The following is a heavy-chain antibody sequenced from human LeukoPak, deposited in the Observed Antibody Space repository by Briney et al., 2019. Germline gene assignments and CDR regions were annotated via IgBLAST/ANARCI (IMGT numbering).Heavy chain of an antibody. CDR3: ARSEYMDV. CDR2: IYYSGST. V-gene: IGHV4-39*01. CDR1: GGPISSSSYY. Sequence: SETLSLTCTVSGGPISSSSYYWGWIRRPPGKGLEWIGSIYYSGSTYYNPSLKSRVTISVDTSKNQFSLKLSSVTAADTAVYYCARSEYMDVWGKGTTVTVSS. J-gene: IGHJ6*03.